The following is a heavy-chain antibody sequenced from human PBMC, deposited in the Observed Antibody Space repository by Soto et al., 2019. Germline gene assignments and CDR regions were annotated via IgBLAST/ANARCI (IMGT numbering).Heavy chain of an antibody. D-gene: IGHD6-19*01. J-gene: IGHJ4*02. CDR1: VFSLSTSGLG. V-gene: IGHV2-5*01. Sequence: QITLKESGPTLVRPTQTLTLTCTFSVFSLSTSGLGVGWIRQPTGKDLEWLALIYWNDDKRYSPSLKDRLTITKDTSINQVVLTMNNRDPVDTATYYCAHRPSGWYLFDYWGQGTLVTVSS. CDR2: IYWNDDK. CDR3: AHRPSGWYLFDY.